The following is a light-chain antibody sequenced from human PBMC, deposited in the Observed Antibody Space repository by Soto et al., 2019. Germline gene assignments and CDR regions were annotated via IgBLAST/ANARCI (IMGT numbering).Light chain of an antibody. V-gene: IGKV1-16*01. CDR3: QQFHSFPIT. J-gene: IGKJ5*01. Sequence: DIQMTQSPSSLSASVGDRVYLNWFLQKEGKAPTLLIYAASSLQSGVPSRFSGSGSGTDFTLTIDSLQPEDYASYYCQQFHSFPITFGQGTRLEIK. CDR1: Y. CDR2: AAS.